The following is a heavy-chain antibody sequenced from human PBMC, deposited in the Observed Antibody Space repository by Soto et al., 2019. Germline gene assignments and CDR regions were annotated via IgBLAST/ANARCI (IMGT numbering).Heavy chain of an antibody. CDR2: IYYSGST. CDR1: GGSISSSSYY. J-gene: IGHJ5*02. Sequence: TLSLTCTVSGGSISSSSYYWGWIRQPPGKGLEWIGYIYYSGSTYYNPSLKSRLTISLDTSKNQFSLKLSSVTAADTAVYYCARSVFPWGQGTLVTVSP. CDR3: ARSVFP. V-gene: IGHV4-31*03.